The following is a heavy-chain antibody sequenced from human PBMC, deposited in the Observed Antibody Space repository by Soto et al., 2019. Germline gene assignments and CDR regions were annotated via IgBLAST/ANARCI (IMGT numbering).Heavy chain of an antibody. CDR2: INPNSGGT. J-gene: IGHJ4*02. V-gene: IGHV1-2*04. D-gene: IGHD6-13*01. CDR1: GYTFTGYY. CDR3: ARGGFGVLDSSSWYGY. Sequence: WASVKVSCKASGYTFTGYYMHWVRQAPGQGLEWMGWINPNSGGTNYAQKFQGWVTMTRDTSISTAYMELSRLRSDDTAVYYCARGGFGVLDSSSWYGYWGQGTLVTVSS.